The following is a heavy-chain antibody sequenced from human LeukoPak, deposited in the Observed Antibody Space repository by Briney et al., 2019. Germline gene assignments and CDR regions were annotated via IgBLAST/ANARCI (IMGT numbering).Heavy chain of an antibody. CDR1: GVSFSGYY. CDR3: GPPDRAYYYDSSGYYSNDALDI. Sequence: SETLSLTCAAYGVSFSGYYWSWIRQPPGKGLEWVGEINHSGSNNYNPSLKSRVTISVDTSKNNFSLKLISVPAADDAVYYCGPPDRAYYYDSSGYYSNDALDIWGQGTRVTVSS. CDR2: INHSGSN. D-gene: IGHD3-22*01. J-gene: IGHJ3*02. V-gene: IGHV4-34*01.